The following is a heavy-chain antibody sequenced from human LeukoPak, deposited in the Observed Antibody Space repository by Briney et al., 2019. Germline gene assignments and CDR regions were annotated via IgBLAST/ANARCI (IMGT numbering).Heavy chain of an antibody. J-gene: IGHJ4*02. V-gene: IGHV3-23*01. CDR1: GFTFSSYA. D-gene: IGHD4-23*01. CDR3: AKDLTTVVTPIPDDY. CDR2: ISGSGGST. Sequence: PGGSLRLSCAASGFTFSSYAMSWVRQAPGKGLAWVSAISGSGGSTYYADSVKGRFTISRDNYKNTLYLQMNSLRAEDTAVYYCAKDLTTVVTPIPDDYWGQGTLVSVSS.